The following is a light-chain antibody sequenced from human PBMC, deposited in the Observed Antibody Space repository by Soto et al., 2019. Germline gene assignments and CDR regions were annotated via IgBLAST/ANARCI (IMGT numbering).Light chain of an antibody. CDR2: EVT. V-gene: IGLV2-14*01. Sequence: QSALTQPASVSGSPGQSITISCTGSSSDIGRYNYVSWYQQYPGKAPQLIIYEVTDRPSGVSDRFSGSKSGTSASLAITGLQGEDEGDYYCQSYDSNLSGSLFGGGTKLTVL. CDR1: SSDIGRYNY. J-gene: IGLJ2*01. CDR3: QSYDSNLSGSL.